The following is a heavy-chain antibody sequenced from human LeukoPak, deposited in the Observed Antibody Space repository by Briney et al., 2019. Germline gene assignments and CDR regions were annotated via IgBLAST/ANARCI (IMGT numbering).Heavy chain of an antibody. V-gene: IGHV3-30*18. CDR1: GFTFSSYG. CDR3: AKALAVAGDYYYGMDV. Sequence: GGSLRLSCAASGFTFSSYGMHWVRQAPGKGLEWVAVISYDGSNKYYADSVKGRFTTSRDNSKNTLYLQMNSLRAEDTAVYYCAKALAVAGDYYYGMDVWGQGTTVTVPS. CDR2: ISYDGSNK. D-gene: IGHD6-19*01. J-gene: IGHJ6*02.